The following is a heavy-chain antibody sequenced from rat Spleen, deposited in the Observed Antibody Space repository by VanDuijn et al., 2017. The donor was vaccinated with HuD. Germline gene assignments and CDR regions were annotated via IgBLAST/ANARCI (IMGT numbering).Heavy chain of an antibody. Sequence: EVQLVESGGGLVQPGRSLKLSCAASGFTFSDYYMAWVRQAPKKGLEWVASISYEGSSTYYGDSVKGRFTISRDNAKSTLYLQMNSLRSEDTATYYCARPYRYNYYYVMDAWGQGASVTVSS. CDR2: ISYEGSST. CDR3: ARPYRYNYYYVMDA. D-gene: IGHD1-5*01. J-gene: IGHJ4*01. CDR1: GFTFSDYY. V-gene: IGHV5-22*01.